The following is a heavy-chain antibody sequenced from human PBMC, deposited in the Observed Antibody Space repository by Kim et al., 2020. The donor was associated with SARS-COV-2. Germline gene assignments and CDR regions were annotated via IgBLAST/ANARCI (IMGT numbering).Heavy chain of an antibody. V-gene: IGHV4-59*01. J-gene: IGHJ4*02. CDR3: ARAGVTMTLYDY. D-gene: IGHD3-22*01. CDR2: IYYSGST. Sequence: SETLSLTCTVSGGSISSYYWSWIRQPPGKGLEWIGYIYYSGSTNYNPSLKSRVTISVDTSKNQFSLKLSSVTAADTAVYYCARAGVTMTLYDYWGQGTLVTVSS. CDR1: GGSISSYY.